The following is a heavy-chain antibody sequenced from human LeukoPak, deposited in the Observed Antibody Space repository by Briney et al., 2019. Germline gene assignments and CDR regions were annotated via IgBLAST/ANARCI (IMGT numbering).Heavy chain of an antibody. D-gene: IGHD4-11*01. V-gene: IGHV4-39*07. CDR1: GGSISSSSYY. CDR2: IYYSGST. CDR3: ARDLYSIQPNWFDL. J-gene: IGHJ5*02. Sequence: SETLSLTCTVSGGSISSSSYYWGWIRQPPGRGLEWIVSIYYSGSTYYNPSLKSRVTISVDRSKNQFSLKLSSVIAADTAVYYCARDLYSIQPNWFDLWGQGTLVNVSS.